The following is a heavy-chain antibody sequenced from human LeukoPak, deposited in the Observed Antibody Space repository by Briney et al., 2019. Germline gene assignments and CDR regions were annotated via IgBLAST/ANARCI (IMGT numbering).Heavy chain of an antibody. V-gene: IGHV1-69*04. Sequence: SVKVSCKASGGTFSSYAISWVRQAPGQGLEWMGRIIPILGIANYAQKFQGRVTITTDESTSTAYMELSSLRSEDTAVYYCASSYCGGDCLYYMDVWGKGTTVTVSS. D-gene: IGHD2-21*01. CDR2: IIPILGIA. J-gene: IGHJ6*03. CDR3: ASSYCGGDCLYYMDV. CDR1: GGTFSSYA.